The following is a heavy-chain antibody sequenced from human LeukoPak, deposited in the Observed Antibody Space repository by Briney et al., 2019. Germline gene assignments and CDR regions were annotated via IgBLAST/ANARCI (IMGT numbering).Heavy chain of an antibody. CDR1: GDSISSYY. V-gene: IGHV4-59*08. CDR2: MYYSGST. J-gene: IGHJ5*02. CDR3: ARRRGYSGYEGWFDP. D-gene: IGHD5-12*01. Sequence: PSETLSLTCTVSGDSISSYYWSWIRQPPGKGLEWIGYMYYSGSTDYNPSLKSRVTISVDTSKNQFSLKLSSVTAADTAVYYCARRRGYSGYEGWFDPWGQGTLVTVSS.